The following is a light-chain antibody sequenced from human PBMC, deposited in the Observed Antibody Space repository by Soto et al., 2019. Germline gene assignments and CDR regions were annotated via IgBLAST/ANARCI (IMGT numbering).Light chain of an antibody. J-gene: IGLJ2*01. CDR2: EVS. Sequence: QSALTKPPPASGSPGQSVTISCTGTSSDVGGYNYVSWYQQHPGKAPKLMIYEVSKRPSGVPDRFSGSKSGNTASLTVSGLQAEDEADYYCSSYAGSNNLVFGGGTKVTVL. V-gene: IGLV2-8*01. CDR3: SSYAGSNNLV. CDR1: SSDVGGYNY.